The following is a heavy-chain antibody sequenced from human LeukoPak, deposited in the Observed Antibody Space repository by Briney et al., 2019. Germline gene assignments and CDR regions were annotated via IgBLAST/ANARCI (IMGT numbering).Heavy chain of an antibody. V-gene: IGHV1-2*02. Sequence: ASVKVSCKASGYTFTGYYMHWVRQAPGQGLEWMGWINPNSGDTNYAQKFQGRVTMTRDTSISTAYMELSRLRSDDTAVYYCARTYCAEDCSIRYFDYWGQGTLVTVSS. J-gene: IGHJ4*02. D-gene: IGHD2-21*02. CDR3: ARTYCAEDCSIRYFDY. CDR1: GYTFTGYY. CDR2: INPNSGDT.